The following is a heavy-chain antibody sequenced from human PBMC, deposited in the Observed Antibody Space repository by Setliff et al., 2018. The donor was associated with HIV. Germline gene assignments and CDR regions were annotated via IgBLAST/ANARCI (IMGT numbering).Heavy chain of an antibody. CDR1: GFTFSSYG. D-gene: IGHD3-3*01. J-gene: IGHJ3*02. Sequence: GGSLRLSCAASGFTFSSYGMHWVRQAPGKGLEWVAFIRCDGSNKYYADSVKGRFTISRDNSKNTLYLQMSSLRAEDTAVYYCAKDRLEWLAPDGFDIWGLGTMVTVSS. CDR2: IRCDGSNK. CDR3: AKDRLEWLAPDGFDI. V-gene: IGHV3-30*02.